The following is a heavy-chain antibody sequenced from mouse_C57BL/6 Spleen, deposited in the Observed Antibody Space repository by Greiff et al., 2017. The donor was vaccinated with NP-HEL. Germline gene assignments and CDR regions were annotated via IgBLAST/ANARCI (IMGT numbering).Heavy chain of an antibody. CDR1: GFTFSSYA. CDR2: ISAGGSYT. Sequence: EVKLEESGGGLVKPGGSLKLSCAASGFTFSSYAMSWVRQTPEKRLEWVATISAGGSYTYYPDNVKGRFTISRDNAKNNLYLQMSHLKSEDTAMYYCARVGLRQYFDYWGQGTTLTVSS. D-gene: IGHD2-4*01. CDR3: ARVGLRQYFDY. V-gene: IGHV5-4*03. J-gene: IGHJ2*01.